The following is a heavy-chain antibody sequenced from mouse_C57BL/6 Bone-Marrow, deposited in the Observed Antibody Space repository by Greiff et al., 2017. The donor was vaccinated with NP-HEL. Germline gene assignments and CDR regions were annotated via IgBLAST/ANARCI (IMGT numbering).Heavy chain of an antibody. CDR3: ARVYYSNGDYYAMDY. CDR1: GFTFSSYA. Sequence: EVQLQQSGGGLVKPGGSLKLSCAASGFTFSSYAMSWVRQTPEKRLEWVATISDGGSYTYYPDNVKGRFTISRDNAKNNLYLQMSHLKSEDTAMYYCARVYYSNGDYYAMDYWGQGTSVTVSS. CDR2: ISDGGSYT. J-gene: IGHJ4*01. V-gene: IGHV5-4*01. D-gene: IGHD2-5*01.